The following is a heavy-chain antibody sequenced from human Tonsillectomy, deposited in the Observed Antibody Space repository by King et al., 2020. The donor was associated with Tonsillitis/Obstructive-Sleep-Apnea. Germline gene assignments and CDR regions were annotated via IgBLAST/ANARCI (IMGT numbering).Heavy chain of an antibody. CDR2: ISSSSSYT. CDR3: ARVGCSGGSCYSNSFDY. J-gene: IGHJ4*02. V-gene: IGHV3-11*05. D-gene: IGHD2-15*01. CDR1: GFTFSDYY. Sequence: VQLVESGGGLVKPGGSLRLSCAASGFTFSDYYMSWIRQAPGKGLEWVSYISSSSSYTNHADSVKGRFTISRDNAKNSLYLQMNSLRAEDTAVYYCARVGCSGGSCYSNSFDYWGQGTLVTVSS.